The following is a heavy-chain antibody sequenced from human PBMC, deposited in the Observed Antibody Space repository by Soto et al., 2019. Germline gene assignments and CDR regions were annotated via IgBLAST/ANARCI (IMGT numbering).Heavy chain of an antibody. CDR2: ISSSGSTI. CDR3: ARRMELLYQNDAFDI. J-gene: IGHJ3*02. CDR1: GFTFSDYY. Sequence: GGSLRLSCAASGFTFSDYYMSWIRQAPGKGLEWVSYISSSGSTIYYADSVKGRFTISRDNAKNSLYLQMNSLRAEDTAVYYCARRMELLYQNDAFDIWGQGTMVTVSS. D-gene: IGHD2-2*02. V-gene: IGHV3-11*01.